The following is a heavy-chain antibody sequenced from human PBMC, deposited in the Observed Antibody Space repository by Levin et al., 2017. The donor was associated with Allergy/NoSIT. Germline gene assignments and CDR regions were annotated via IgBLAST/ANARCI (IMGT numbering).Heavy chain of an antibody. D-gene: IGHD5-18*01. CDR2: ISWSSGDI. CDR1: GFTLDDCV. J-gene: IGHJ4*02. Sequence: SLRLSCSASGFTLDDCVLYWVRQAPGEGLQWLSSISWSSGDIAYADSVKGRFTISRDNAKTSLFLQMNSLRPEDTALYYCAASGGHTYGGIDYWGQGTLVTVSS. CDR3: AASGGHTYGGIDY. V-gene: IGHV3-9*01.